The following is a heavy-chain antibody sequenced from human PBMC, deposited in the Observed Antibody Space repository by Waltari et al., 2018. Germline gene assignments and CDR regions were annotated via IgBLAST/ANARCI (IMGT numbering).Heavy chain of an antibody. Sequence: QVQLVQSGAEVKKPGASVKVSCEASGYTFTGYYLHWGRQAPGQGLEWMGWINPKSGGTNYAHNLRGRVTMTRDTSISTTYMELSGLRSDDTAVYYCAREDYYDTRGYPIPDYWGQGTLVTVSS. CDR2: INPKSGGT. V-gene: IGHV1-2*07. CDR3: AREDYYDTRGYPIPDY. J-gene: IGHJ4*02. CDR1: GYTFTGYY. D-gene: IGHD3-22*01.